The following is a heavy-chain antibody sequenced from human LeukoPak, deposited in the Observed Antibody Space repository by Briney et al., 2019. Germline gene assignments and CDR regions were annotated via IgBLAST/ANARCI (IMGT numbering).Heavy chain of an antibody. CDR1: GFTFNNAW. D-gene: IGHD3-22*01. CDR2: VKSETDGGTT. V-gene: IGHV3-15*01. CDR3: TTPDSSFSKWSLNY. Sequence: SGGSLRLSCAASGFTFNNAWMSWVRQAPGKGLEWVGRVKSETDGGTTDYVAPVKGRFTISRDDSKNTLYLQMNSLKIEDTAVYYCTTPDSSFSKWSLNYWGQGTLVTVSS. J-gene: IGHJ4*02.